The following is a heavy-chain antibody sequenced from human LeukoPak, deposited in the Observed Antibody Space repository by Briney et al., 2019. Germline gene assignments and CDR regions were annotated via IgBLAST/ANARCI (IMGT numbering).Heavy chain of an antibody. Sequence: GGSLRLSCAASGFTFRSYGMSWVRQAPGKGLEWVSAISGSGGSTYYADSVRGRFTISRDNAKNSLYLQMNSLRAEGTAVYYCARGGVYGSGSYYHYWGQGTLVTVSS. J-gene: IGHJ4*02. V-gene: IGHV3-23*01. CDR2: ISGSGGST. CDR1: GFTFRSYG. CDR3: ARGGVYGSGSYYHY. D-gene: IGHD3-10*01.